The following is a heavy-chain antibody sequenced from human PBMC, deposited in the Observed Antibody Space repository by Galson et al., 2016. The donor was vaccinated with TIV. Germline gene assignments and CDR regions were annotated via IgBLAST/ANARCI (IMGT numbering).Heavy chain of an antibody. J-gene: IGHJ6*02. Sequence: ETLSLTCTVSGGSITNYYGSWIRQPPGKGLEWIGYIYYSGSTNYNPSLKSRVTISVDTSKNQFSLKLSSVTAADTALYYCARLTYPLYFYGTEVWGQGTTVTVSS. D-gene: IGHD1-20*01. CDR1: GGSITNYY. V-gene: IGHV4-59*08. CDR3: ARLTYPLYFYGTEV. CDR2: IYYSGST.